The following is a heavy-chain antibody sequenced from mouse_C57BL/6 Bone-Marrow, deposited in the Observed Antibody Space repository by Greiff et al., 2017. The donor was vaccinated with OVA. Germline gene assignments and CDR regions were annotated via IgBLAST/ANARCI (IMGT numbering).Heavy chain of an antibody. D-gene: IGHD2-4*01. CDR1: GYTFTSYW. V-gene: IGHV1-64*01. J-gene: IGHJ2*01. CDR3: ARRDYVSYYFDY. Sequence: QVQLKQPGAELVKPGASVKLSCKASGYTFTSYWMHWVKQRPGQGLEWIGMIHPNSGSTNYNEKFKSKATLTVDKSSSTAYMQLSSLTSEDSAVYYCARRDYVSYYFDYWGQGTTLTVSS. CDR2: IHPNSGST.